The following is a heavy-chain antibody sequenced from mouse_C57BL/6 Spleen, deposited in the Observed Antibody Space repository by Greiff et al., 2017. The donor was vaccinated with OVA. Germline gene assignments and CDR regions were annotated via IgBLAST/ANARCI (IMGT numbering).Heavy chain of an antibody. J-gene: IGHJ2*01. D-gene: IGHD2-5*01. CDR1: GYTFTDYE. CDR2: IDPETGGT. CDR3: TRSDSNDY. V-gene: IGHV1-15*01. Sequence: VQLQQSGAELVRPGASVTLSCKASGYTFTDYEMHWVKQTPVHGLEWIGAIDPETGGTAYNQKFKGKAILTADKPSSTAYMELRSLTSEDSAVYYCTRSDSNDYWGQGTTLTVSS.